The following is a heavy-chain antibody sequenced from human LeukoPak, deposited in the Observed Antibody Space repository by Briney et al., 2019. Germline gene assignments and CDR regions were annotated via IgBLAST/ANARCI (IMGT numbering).Heavy chain of an antibody. V-gene: IGHV1-18*01. CDR1: GYTFTSYG. J-gene: IGHJ4*02. Sequence: ASVKVSCKASGYTFTSYGISWVRQAPGQGLEWMGWISAYNGNTNYAQKLQGRVTMTTDTSTSTAYMELRSLRSDDTAVYYCARGMRRLLRSYYFDYWGQGTLVTVSS. D-gene: IGHD2-15*01. CDR2: ISAYNGNT. CDR3: ARGMRRLLRSYYFDY.